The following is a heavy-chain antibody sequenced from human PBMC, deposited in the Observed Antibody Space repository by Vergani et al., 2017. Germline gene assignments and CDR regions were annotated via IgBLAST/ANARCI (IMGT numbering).Heavy chain of an antibody. CDR1: GFSLSTSGVG. J-gene: IGHJ4*02. CDR3: ARSSNWGSTGFDY. V-gene: IGHV2-5*01. Sequence: QITLKESGPTLVKPTQTLTLTCTFSGFSLSTSGVGVGWIRQPPGEALQWLALINWNGAKFYSPSLKSRLTITKDTSENQVVLKVTNLDPVDTATYFCARSSNWGSTGFDYWGQGTLVTVSS. CDR2: INWNGAK. D-gene: IGHD7-27*01.